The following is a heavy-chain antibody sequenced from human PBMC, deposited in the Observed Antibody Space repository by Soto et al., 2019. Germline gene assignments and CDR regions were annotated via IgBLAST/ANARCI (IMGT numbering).Heavy chain of an antibody. D-gene: IGHD3-3*01. CDR1: GFNFSSHG. Sequence: PGGSLRLSCAASGFNFSSHGLHWVRQAPGKGLEWVANIKQDGNEKYYVDSVKGRFTISRDNSKNTLYLQMNSLRAEDTAVYYCAKDFLSVAVDTHDAFDIWGQGTMVT. J-gene: IGHJ3*02. CDR3: AKDFLSVAVDTHDAFDI. V-gene: IGHV3-7*01. CDR2: IKQDGNEK.